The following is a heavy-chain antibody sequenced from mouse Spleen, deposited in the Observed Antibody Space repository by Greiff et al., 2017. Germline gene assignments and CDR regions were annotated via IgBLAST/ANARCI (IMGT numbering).Heavy chain of an antibody. CDR2: ISSGGSYT. CDR3: ARHRPVVATRWYFDV. CDR1: GFTFSSYG. D-gene: IGHD1-1*01. J-gene: IGHJ1*03. V-gene: IGHV5-6*01. Sequence: EVKLMESGGDLVKPGGSLKLSCAASGFTFSSYGMSWVRQTPDKRLEWVATISSGGSYTYYPDSVKGRFTISRDNAKNTLYLQMSSLKSEDTAMYYCARHRPVVATRWYFDVWGTGTTVTVSS.